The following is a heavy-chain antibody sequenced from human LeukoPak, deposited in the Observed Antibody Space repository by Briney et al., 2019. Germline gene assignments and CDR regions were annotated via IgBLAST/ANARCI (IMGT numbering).Heavy chain of an antibody. CDR1: GFTFTSSA. D-gene: IGHD3-9*01. J-gene: IGHJ5*02. V-gene: IGHV1-58*01. CDR3: AAGGYDILTGYYEFDP. Sequence: TSVKVSCKASGFTFTSSAVQWVRQARGQRLEGIGWIVVGSGNTNYAQKFQERVTITRDMSTSTAYMELSSLRSEDTAVYYCAAGGYDILTGYYEFDPWGQGTLVTVSS. CDR2: IVVGSGNT.